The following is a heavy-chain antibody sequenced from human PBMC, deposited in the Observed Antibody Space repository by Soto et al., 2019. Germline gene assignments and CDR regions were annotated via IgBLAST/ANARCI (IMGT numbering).Heavy chain of an antibody. J-gene: IGHJ4*02. D-gene: IGHD5-12*01. CDR3: ARLKVAYYYIDH. Sequence: QVQLQESGPGLVKPSETLSLTCSVSGGSISSYYWSWIRQPPGKGLEWIGYIYSSGSTNYNPSLKRRVTISVDTSKNQFSLKLSSVTAADTAVYYCARLKVAYYYIDHWGQGTLVTVSS. CDR2: IYSSGST. V-gene: IGHV4-59*08. CDR1: GGSISSYY.